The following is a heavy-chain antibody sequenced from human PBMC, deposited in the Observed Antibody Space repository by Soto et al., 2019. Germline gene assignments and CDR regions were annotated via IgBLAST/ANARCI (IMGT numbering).Heavy chain of an antibody. J-gene: IGHJ4*02. CDR2: ISGSGSST. V-gene: IGHV3-23*01. D-gene: IGHD7-27*01. CDR1: GFTFSSYT. CDR3: GKAWGFDY. Sequence: EVQLLESGGGLVEPGGSRRLSCAASGFTFSSYTMSWVRQAPGKGLEWVSTISGSGSSTYSADSVKGRFTISRDNSKKTLYLQMNSLRVGDTAIYYCGKAWGFDYWGQGTLVTVSS.